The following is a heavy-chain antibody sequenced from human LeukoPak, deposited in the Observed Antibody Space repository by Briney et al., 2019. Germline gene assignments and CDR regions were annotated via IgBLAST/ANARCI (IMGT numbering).Heavy chain of an antibody. CDR3: VKEGGIFGVVTPGDY. V-gene: IGHV3-30*02. CDR2: IRYDGRNK. J-gene: IGHJ4*02. D-gene: IGHD3-3*01. Sequence: GGSLRLSCAASGFTFSSYDMHWVRQGPGKGLEWVAFIRYDGRNKFYADSVKGRFTISRDNSKNTLYLQMDSLRAEDTAVYYCVKEGGIFGVVTPGDYWGQGTLVTVSS. CDR1: GFTFSSYD.